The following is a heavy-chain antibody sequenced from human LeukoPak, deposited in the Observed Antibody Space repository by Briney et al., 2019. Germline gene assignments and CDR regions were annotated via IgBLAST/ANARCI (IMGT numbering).Heavy chain of an antibody. CDR2: IYYSGST. D-gene: IGHD6-13*01. CDR1: GGSISSSRYY. V-gene: IGHV4-39*01. CDR3: ARYTTSDWYSSSWYVY. J-gene: IGHJ4*02. Sequence: SETLSLTCTVSGGSISSSRYYWGWIRQPPGKGLEWVGGIYYSGSTYYNPSLKSRVTISVDTSKNQFSLKLSSVTAADTAVYYCARYTTSDWYSSSWYVYWGQGTLVTVSS.